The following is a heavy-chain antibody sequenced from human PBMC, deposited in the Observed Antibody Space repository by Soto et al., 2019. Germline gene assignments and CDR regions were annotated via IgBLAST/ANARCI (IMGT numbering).Heavy chain of an antibody. CDR1: GTSIRHFY. CDR2: IYITGTT. D-gene: IGHD2-2*01. CDR3: VRDRADFSSTYYHYFSV. V-gene: IGHV4-4*07. Sequence: SETLSLTXKVSGTSIRHFYWTWIRQTAGKGLEWIGRIYITGTTSLNPSLKSRVTMSMDASKNEFSLNLTSVTAADTAAYYCVRDRADFSSTYYHYFSVWGRGIQVTVSS. J-gene: IGHJ2*01.